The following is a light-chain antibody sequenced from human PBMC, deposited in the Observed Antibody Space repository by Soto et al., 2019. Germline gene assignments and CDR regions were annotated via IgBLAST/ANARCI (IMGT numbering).Light chain of an antibody. Sequence: CAGTSSDVGAYNYVSWYQQHAGKAPKLVIYEVTKRSSGVPDRFSGSKSANTASLTVSGLQAEDEADYYCSSFASSNTWVFGGGTKLTVL. V-gene: IGLV2-8*01. CDR1: SSDVGAYNY. J-gene: IGLJ3*02. CDR3: SSFASSNTWV. CDR2: EVT.